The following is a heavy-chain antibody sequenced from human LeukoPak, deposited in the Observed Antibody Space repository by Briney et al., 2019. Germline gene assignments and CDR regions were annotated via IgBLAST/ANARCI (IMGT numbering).Heavy chain of an antibody. D-gene: IGHD3-10*01. Sequence: GGSLRLSCAGSGFTFGSYVMTWVRQAPGKGLEWLSSISASGRSTYYADSVRGRFYVSRGNSNTLYLQLNSLRVEDTAVYYCAKESVGELWFGEDFFEYWGQGTPVTVSS. CDR1: GFTFGSYV. J-gene: IGHJ4*02. V-gene: IGHV3-23*01. CDR3: AKESVGELWFGEDFFEY. CDR2: ISASGRST.